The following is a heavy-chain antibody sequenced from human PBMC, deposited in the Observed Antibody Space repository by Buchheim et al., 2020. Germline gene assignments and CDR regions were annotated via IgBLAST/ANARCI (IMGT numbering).Heavy chain of an antibody. CDR3: ARVYSSGYYYPFDY. V-gene: IGHV4-30-4*01. J-gene: IGHJ4*02. CDR2: IYYSGST. D-gene: IGHD3-22*01. CDR1: GGSISSGDYY. Sequence: QVQLQESGPGLVKPSQTLSLTCTVSGGSISSGDYYWSWIPQPPGKGLEWIGYIYYSGSTYYNPSLKVRVTISVDTPKNPFSLKLSSVTAADTAVYYCARVYSSGYYYPFDYWGQGTL.